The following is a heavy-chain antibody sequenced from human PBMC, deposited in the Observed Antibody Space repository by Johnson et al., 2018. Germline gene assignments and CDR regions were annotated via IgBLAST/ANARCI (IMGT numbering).Heavy chain of an antibody. Sequence: EVQLVESGGGLVQPGRSLRLSCATSGFIFDDHAMHWVRQVPGKGLEWVSGITWNGDNKVYADSVKGRFNISRDNTKNSLYLQLNSLRPEDTALYYCGRDIAPLGFYLDVWGKGTTVTVSS. J-gene: IGHJ6*04. CDR2: ITWNGDNK. V-gene: IGHV3-9*01. D-gene: IGHD2-21*01. CDR3: GRDIAPLGFYLDV. CDR1: GFIFDDHA.